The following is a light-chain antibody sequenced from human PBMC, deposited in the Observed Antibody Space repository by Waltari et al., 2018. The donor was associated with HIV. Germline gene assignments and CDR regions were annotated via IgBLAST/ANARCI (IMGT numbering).Light chain of an antibody. V-gene: IGKV3-20*01. CDR1: QAVSSSY. J-gene: IGKJ2*01. CDR2: GAS. CDR3: QQYGGSPQYT. Sequence: EHVLTQSPGTLSLSPAERANLSCRASQAVSSSYLAWYQQKPGEAPSLVIYGASSRATGIPDRFSGSGSATDFTLTISRLEPEDFAVYYCQQYGGSPQYTFGQGTKLDIK.